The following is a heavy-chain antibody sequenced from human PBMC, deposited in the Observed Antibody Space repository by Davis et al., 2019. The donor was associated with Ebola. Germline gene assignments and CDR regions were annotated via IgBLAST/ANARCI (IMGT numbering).Heavy chain of an antibody. D-gene: IGHD3-22*01. CDR3: ARHLIYYYDGSVYSSPYYFDY. V-gene: IGHV4-39*01. CDR2: FYYTGLT. Sequence: MPSETLSLTCTVSGVSITSSAYYWGWIRQSPGKGRDWIGTFYYTGLTSSNPSLKSRITVSVDPSKNQFPLKLTPVTAADTAVYYCARHLIYYYDGSVYSSPYYFDYWGQGTLVTVSS. J-gene: IGHJ4*02. CDR1: GVSITSSAYY.